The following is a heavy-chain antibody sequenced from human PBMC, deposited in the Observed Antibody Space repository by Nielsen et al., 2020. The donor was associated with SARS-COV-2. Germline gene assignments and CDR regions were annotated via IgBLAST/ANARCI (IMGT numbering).Heavy chain of an antibody. CDR1: GYRFTAYS. V-gene: IGHV1-2*06. CDR2: IDPHSGGT. J-gene: IGHJ4*02. CDR3: ARGDYSNPNY. D-gene: IGHD4-11*01. Sequence: ASVKVSCKASGYRFTAYSMHWVRQAPGQGPEWMGRIDPHSGGTTYAQKFQGRVTMTRDTSINTAYMELTRLRSDDPAVYYCARGDYSNPNYWGQGSLVTVSS.